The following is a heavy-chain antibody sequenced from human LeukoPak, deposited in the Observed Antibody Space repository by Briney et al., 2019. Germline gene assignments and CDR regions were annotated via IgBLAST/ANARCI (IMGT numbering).Heavy chain of an antibody. CDR3: ARGRDIVLMVYARPSWYFDY. V-gene: IGHV1-8*01. Sequence: ASVKVSCKASGYTFTSYDINWVRQATGQGLEWMGWMNPNSGNTGYAQKFQGRVTMTRNTSISTAYMELSSLRSEDTAVYYCARGRDIVLMVYARPSWYFDYWGQGTLVTVSS. D-gene: IGHD2-8*01. CDR1: GYTFTSYD. J-gene: IGHJ4*02. CDR2: MNPNSGNT.